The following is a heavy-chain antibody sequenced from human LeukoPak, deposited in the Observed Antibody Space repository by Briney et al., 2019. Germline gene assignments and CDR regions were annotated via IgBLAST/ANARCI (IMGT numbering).Heavy chain of an antibody. CDR3: TGHNGDYCSGGSCYWNGVDY. Sequence: GGSLRLSCAASGFTFSGSAMHWVRQASGKGLEWVGRIRSKANSYATAYAASVKGRFIISRDDSKNTAYLQMNSLKTEDTAVYYCTGHNGDYCSGGSCYWNGVDYWGQGTLVAVSS. D-gene: IGHD2-15*01. CDR2: IRSKANSYAT. CDR1: GFTFSGSA. V-gene: IGHV3-73*01. J-gene: IGHJ4*02.